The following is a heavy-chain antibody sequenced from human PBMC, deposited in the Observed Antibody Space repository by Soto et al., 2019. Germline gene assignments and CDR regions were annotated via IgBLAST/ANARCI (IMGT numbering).Heavy chain of an antibody. V-gene: IGHV3-7*01. Sequence: GGSLRLSCAASGFTFSSYWMSWVRQAPGKGLEWVANIKQDGSEKYYVDSVKGRFTISRDNAKNSLYLQMNSLRAEDTAVYYCARDAGTKNFFPSYGMDVWGQGTTVTVSS. CDR1: GFTFSSYW. D-gene: IGHD3-3*01. CDR2: IKQDGSEK. CDR3: ARDAGTKNFFPSYGMDV. J-gene: IGHJ6*02.